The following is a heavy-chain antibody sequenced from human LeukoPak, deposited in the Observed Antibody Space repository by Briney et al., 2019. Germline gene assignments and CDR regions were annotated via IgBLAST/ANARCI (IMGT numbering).Heavy chain of an antibody. V-gene: IGHV5-51*01. J-gene: IGHJ4*02. D-gene: IGHD5-24*01. CDR2: IYPGDSDT. Sequence: GESLKISCXGSGYSFTSYWIGWVRQMPGKGLEWMGIIYPGDSDTRYSPSFQGQVTISADKSISTAYLQWSSLKASDTAMYYCARVEMATMKGFDYWGQGTLVTVSS. CDR1: GYSFTSYW. CDR3: ARVEMATMKGFDY.